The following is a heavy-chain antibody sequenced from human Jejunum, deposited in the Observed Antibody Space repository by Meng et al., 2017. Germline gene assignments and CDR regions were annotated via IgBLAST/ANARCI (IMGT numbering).Heavy chain of an antibody. CDR3: ARVASFVSDY. V-gene: IGHV1-18*01. Sequence: QVQLVQSGVEVKKPGASVKVSCKASGYTFNTYGISWVRQAPGQGLEWMGWINAYNGNTNYEEKLQGRVTMTTDTSTSTAYMELRNLRSDDTAAYYCARVASFVSDYWGQGTLVTVSS. CDR2: INAYNGNT. J-gene: IGHJ4*02. CDR1: GYTFNTYG. D-gene: IGHD3-3*01.